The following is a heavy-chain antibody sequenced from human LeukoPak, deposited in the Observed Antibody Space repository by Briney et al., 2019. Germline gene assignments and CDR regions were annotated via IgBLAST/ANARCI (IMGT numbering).Heavy chain of an antibody. V-gene: IGHV1-2*02. Sequence: ASVKVSCKASGYTFTGYYMHWVRQAPGQGLEWMGWINPNSGGTNYAQKFQGRVTMTRDTSISTAYMELSRLRSDDTAVYYCARVSTMIVVATYDVFDYWGQGTLVTVSS. CDR3: ARVSTMIVVATYDVFDY. CDR1: GYTFTGYY. CDR2: INPNSGGT. J-gene: IGHJ4*02. D-gene: IGHD3-22*01.